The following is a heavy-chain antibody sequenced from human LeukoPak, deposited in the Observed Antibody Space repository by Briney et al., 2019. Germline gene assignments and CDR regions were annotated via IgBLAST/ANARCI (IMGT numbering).Heavy chain of an antibody. CDR1: GGSISSYN. V-gene: IGHV4-59*08. J-gene: IGHJ6*02. CDR3: ARFLDYDILTGYPYNGMDV. CDR2: IYYSGST. D-gene: IGHD3-9*01. Sequence: SETLSLTCTVSGGSISSYNWSWIRQPPGKGLEWIGYIYYSGSTNYNPSLKSRVTISTDTSKNQFSLRLSSVTAADTAVYYCARFLDYDILTGYPYNGMDVWGQGTTVTVSS.